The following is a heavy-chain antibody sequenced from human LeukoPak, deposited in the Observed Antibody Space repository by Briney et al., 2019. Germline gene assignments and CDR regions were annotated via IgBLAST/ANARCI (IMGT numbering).Heavy chain of an antibody. D-gene: IGHD4-17*01. CDR2: IYWNDDK. CDR3: AHNSYGDFQFDY. Sequence: SGPTLVKPTQTLTLTCTFSGFSLSTSGVGVGWIRQPPGKALEWLALIYWNDDKRYSPSLKSRLTIDKDTSKNQVVLTMTNMDPVDTATYCCAHNSYGDFQFDYWGQGTLVTVSS. CDR1: GFSLSTSGVG. J-gene: IGHJ4*02. V-gene: IGHV2-5*01.